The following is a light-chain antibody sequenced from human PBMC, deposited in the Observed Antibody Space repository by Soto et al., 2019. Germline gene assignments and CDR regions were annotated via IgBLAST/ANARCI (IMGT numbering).Light chain of an antibody. V-gene: IGLV2-23*02. CDR1: SSDVWTYNL. J-gene: IGLJ7*01. CDR3: CAYAGSSTFVV. Sequence: QSALTQPASVSGSHGQSITISCTGTSSDVWTYNLVSWYQQHPDKAPKVVIYAVNKRPSGVSDRFSGSKSGNTASLTISGLQAEDEADYYCCAYAGSSTFVVFGGGTQLTVL. CDR2: AVN.